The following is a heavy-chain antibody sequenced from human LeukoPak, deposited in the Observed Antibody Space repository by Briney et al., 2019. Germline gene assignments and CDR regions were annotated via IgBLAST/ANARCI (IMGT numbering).Heavy chain of an antibody. Sequence: SETLSLTCTVSGGSISSSSYYWGWIRQPPGKGLEWYGSIYYSGSTYYNPSLKNRVTISVDTSKNQFSLKLSSVTAADTAVYYWARLVRVLLYATVEYWGQGTLVTVSS. V-gene: IGHV4-39*01. CDR3: ARLVRVLLYATVEY. D-gene: IGHD3-10*01. CDR2: IYYSGST. J-gene: IGHJ4*02. CDR1: GGSISSSSYY.